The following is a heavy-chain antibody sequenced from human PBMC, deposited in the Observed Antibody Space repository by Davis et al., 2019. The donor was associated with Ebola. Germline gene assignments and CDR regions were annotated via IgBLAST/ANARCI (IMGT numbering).Heavy chain of an antibody. D-gene: IGHD3-3*01. J-gene: IGHJ5*02. Sequence: GEFLKISCGTSGFTFNSYGMNWVRQAPGKGLEWVSAISGSGGSTYYADSVKGRFTISRDNSKNTLYLQMNSLRAEDTAVYYCAKEVVFGVVISPYNWFDPWGQGTLVTVSS. CDR2: ISGSGGST. V-gene: IGHV3-23*01. CDR3: AKEVVFGVVISPYNWFDP. CDR1: GFTFNSYG.